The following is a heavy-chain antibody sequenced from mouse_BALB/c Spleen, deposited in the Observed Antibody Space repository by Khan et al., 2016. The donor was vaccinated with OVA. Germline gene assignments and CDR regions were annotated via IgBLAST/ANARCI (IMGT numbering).Heavy chain of an antibody. Sequence: EVKLLESGPDLVKPSQSLSLTCTVTGYSITSGYSWHWIRQFPGNKLEWMGYIHYSGSTNYNPSLKSRISITRDTSKNQFFLQLNSVTTEDTATYYCARSGTTLVAYWYFDVWGAGTTVTVSS. J-gene: IGHJ1*01. CDR1: GYSITSGYS. CDR3: ARSGTTLVAYWYFDV. CDR2: IHYSGST. D-gene: IGHD1-1*01. V-gene: IGHV3-1*02.